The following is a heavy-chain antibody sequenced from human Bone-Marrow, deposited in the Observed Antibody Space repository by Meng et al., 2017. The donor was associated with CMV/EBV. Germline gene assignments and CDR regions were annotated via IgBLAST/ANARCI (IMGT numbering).Heavy chain of an antibody. CDR3: TTDLDYYGSGSYRY. CDR2: IKSKTDGGTT. D-gene: IGHD3-10*01. Sequence: GESLKISCAASGFTFDDYAMHWVRQAPGKGLEWVGRIKSKTDGGTTDYAATVKGRFTISRDDSKNTLYLQMNSLKTEDTAVYYCTTDLDYYGSGSYRYWGQGTLVTVSS. J-gene: IGHJ4*02. CDR1: GFTFDDYA. V-gene: IGHV3-15*01.